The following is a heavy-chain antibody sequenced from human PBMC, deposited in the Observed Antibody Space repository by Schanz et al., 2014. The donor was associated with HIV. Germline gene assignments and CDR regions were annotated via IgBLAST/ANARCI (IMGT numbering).Heavy chain of an antibody. V-gene: IGHV4-4*07. CDR3: ARILLSSSGWYGGDY. D-gene: IGHD6-19*01. CDR1: GDSISNYY. Sequence: QVQLQASGPGLVKPSETLSLTCNVSGDSISNYYWTWIRQPAGRGLEWIGRVYSGGSSNYNPSLRSRVTMSVDTSKTQFSLSLSSVTAADTAVYYCARILLSSSGWYGGDYWGQGTLVIVSS. CDR2: VYSGGSS. J-gene: IGHJ4*02.